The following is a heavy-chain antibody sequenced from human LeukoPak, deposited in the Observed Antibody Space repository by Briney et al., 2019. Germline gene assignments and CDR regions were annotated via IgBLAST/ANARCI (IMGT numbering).Heavy chain of an antibody. CDR3: ATHRKWLPRY. D-gene: IGHD3-22*01. V-gene: IGHV4-39*01. Sequence: SETLSLTCTVSGGSISSSSYYWGWIRQPPGKGLEWIGSIYYSGSTYYNPSLKSRVTISVDTSKNQFSLKLSSVTAADTAVYYCATHRKWLPRYWGQGTLVTVSS. CDR2: IYYSGST. J-gene: IGHJ4*02. CDR1: GGSISSSSYY.